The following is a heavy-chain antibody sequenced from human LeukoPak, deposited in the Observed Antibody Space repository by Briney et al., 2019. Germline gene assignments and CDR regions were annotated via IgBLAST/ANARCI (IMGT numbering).Heavy chain of an antibody. V-gene: IGHV3-53*01. CDR1: GFTVSSNY. D-gene: IGHD6-19*01. CDR3: ARDLKRGYSSGRYSWGTGSSNDY. CDR2: IYSGGST. Sequence: SGGSLRLSCAASGFTVSSNYMSWVRQAPGKGLEWVSVIYSGGSTYYADSVKGRFTISRDNSKNTLYLQMNSLRAEDTAVYYCARDLKRGYSSGRYSWGTGSSNDYWGQGTLVTVSS. J-gene: IGHJ4*02.